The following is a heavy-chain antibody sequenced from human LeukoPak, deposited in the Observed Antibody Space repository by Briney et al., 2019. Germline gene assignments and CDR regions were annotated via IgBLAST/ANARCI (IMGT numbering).Heavy chain of an antibody. Sequence: SETLSLTCTVSGGSISSYYWSWLRQPPGKGLEWIGYIYYSGSTNYNPSLKSRVTISVDTSKNQFSLKLSSVTAADTAVYYCARQLREPYYFDYWGQGTLVTVSS. J-gene: IGHJ4*02. D-gene: IGHD1-26*01. CDR3: ARQLREPYYFDY. CDR2: IYYSGST. V-gene: IGHV4-59*08. CDR1: GGSISSYY.